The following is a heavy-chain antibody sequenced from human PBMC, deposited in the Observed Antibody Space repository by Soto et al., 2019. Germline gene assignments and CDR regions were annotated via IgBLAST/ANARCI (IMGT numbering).Heavy chain of an antibody. Sequence: ASVKVSCKASGYTFTSYAMHWVRQAPGQRLEWMGWINAGNGNTKYSQKFQGRVTITRDTSASTAYMELSSLRSEDTAVYYCSTALGMYYFDYGGQEPLFTXSS. CDR1: GYTFTSYA. V-gene: IGHV1-3*01. J-gene: IGHJ4*02. CDR2: INAGNGNT. D-gene: IGHD3-16*01. CDR3: STALGMYYFDY.